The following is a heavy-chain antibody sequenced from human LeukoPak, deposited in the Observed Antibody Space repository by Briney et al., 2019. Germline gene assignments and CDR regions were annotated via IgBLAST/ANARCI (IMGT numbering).Heavy chain of an antibody. D-gene: IGHD3-22*01. CDR3: ARGYYDSSGYYDAFDI. Sequence: PSGTLSLTCAVSGGSISSSNWWSWVRQPPGKGLEWIGEIYHSGSTNYNPSLKSRVTMSVDTSKNQFSLKLSSVTAADTAVYYCARGYYDSSGYYDAFDIWGQGTMVTVSS. CDR1: GGSISSSNW. CDR2: IYHSGST. J-gene: IGHJ3*02. V-gene: IGHV4-4*02.